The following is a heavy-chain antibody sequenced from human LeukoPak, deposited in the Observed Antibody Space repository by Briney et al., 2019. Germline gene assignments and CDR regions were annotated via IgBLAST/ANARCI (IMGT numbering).Heavy chain of an antibody. D-gene: IGHD2-15*01. CDR2: IRYDGSNK. J-gene: IGHJ4*02. CDR1: GFTFSSYG. CDR3: AKDQGYCSGGSCYPDY. Sequence: PGGSLRLSCAASGFTFSSYGMHWVRQAPGKGLEWVAFIRYDGSNKYYADSVKGRFTISRDNSKNTLYLQMNSLRAEDTAVYYCAKDQGYCSGGSCYPDYWGQGTLVTVSS. V-gene: IGHV3-30*02.